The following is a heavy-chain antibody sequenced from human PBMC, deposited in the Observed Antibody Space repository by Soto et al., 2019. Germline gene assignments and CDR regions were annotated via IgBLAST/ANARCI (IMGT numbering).Heavy chain of an antibody. J-gene: IGHJ4*02. D-gene: IGHD3-22*01. CDR1: GFTFSSYA. V-gene: IGHV3-23*01. Sequence: PGGSLRLSCVVSGFTFSSYAISWVRQAPGKGLEWVSATSGSGGTTYYADSVKGRFTISRDNSKNTLYLEMSSLRAEDTAVYYCAKDSYYDSSGYYYDLYYFDYWGQGTLVTVSS. CDR2: TSGSGGTT. CDR3: AKDSYYDSSGYYYDLYYFDY.